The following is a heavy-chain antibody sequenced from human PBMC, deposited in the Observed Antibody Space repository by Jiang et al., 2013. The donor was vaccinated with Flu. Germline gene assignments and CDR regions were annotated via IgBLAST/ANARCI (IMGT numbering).Heavy chain of an antibody. D-gene: IGHD3-10*01. CDR1: GDSITNGNHH. V-gene: IGHV4-39*01. Sequence: GLVKPSETLSLICTASGDSITNGNHHWGWIRQTPGKGLEWIASIYYRGNTYYNPSLESRVTISLDTSKNQFSLKLSSVTAADTGVYYCARQIGDTMVRGVTRDAFDIWGQGTMVTFSS. J-gene: IGHJ3*02. CDR2: IYYRGNT. CDR3: ARQIGDTMVRGVTRDAFDI.